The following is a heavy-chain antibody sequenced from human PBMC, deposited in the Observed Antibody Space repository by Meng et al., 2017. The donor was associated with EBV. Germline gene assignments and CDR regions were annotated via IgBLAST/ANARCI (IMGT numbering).Heavy chain of an antibody. CDR2: VHYTGST. J-gene: IGHJ4*02. D-gene: IGHD6-19*01. CDR1: GGSFSFYY. CDR3: ARPFPSWQSPRLDPFGA. V-gene: IGHV4-34*01. Sequence: QVQLQQWGAGLLKPSXXLSLTXAVYGGSFSFYYWGWIRQPPGRGLEWIGSVHYTGSTYYSPSLKSRVTVSVDTSKNQFSLRLTSVTAADTAVYYCARPFPSWQSPRLDPFGAWGQGTLVTVSS.